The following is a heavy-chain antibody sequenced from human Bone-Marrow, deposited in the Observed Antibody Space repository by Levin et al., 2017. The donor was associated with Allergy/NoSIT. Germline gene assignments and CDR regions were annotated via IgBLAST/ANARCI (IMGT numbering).Heavy chain of an antibody. CDR3: ARGLADYYGSGSFDP. CDR1: GGSISSSSYY. Sequence: PSETLSLTCTVSGGSISSSSYYWGWIRQPPGKGLEWIGSIYYSGSTYYNPSLKSRVTISVDTSKNQFSLKLSSVTAADTAVYYCARGLADYYGSGSFDPWGQGTLVTVSS. CDR2: IYYSGST. V-gene: IGHV4-39*07. J-gene: IGHJ5*02. D-gene: IGHD3-10*01.